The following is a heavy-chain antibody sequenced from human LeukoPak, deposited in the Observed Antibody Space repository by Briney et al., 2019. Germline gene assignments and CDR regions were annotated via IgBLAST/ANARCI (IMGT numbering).Heavy chain of an antibody. CDR2: IKQDGSEK. Sequence: PGGSLRLSCTASGFTFSWYWMNWVRQAPGKGLEWVAKIKQDGSEKYYVDSVKGRFTISRDNAKNSLYLQMNSLRAEDTAVYYCAQTSRGNVDNDYWGQGTLFTVSS. CDR3: AQTSRGNVDNDY. V-gene: IGHV3-7*03. D-gene: IGHD5-12*01. J-gene: IGHJ4*02. CDR1: GFTFSWYW.